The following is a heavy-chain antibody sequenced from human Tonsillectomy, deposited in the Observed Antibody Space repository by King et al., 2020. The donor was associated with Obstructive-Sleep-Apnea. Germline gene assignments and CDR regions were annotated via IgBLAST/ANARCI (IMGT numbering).Heavy chain of an antibody. CDR3: ARAINYYDSSPLDY. J-gene: IGHJ4*02. D-gene: IGHD3-22*01. CDR2: IYHSGNT. CDR1: GGSISSGGYS. Sequence: QLQESGSGLVKPSQTLSLTCAVSGGSISSGGYSWSWIRQPPGKGLEWIGYIYHSGNTYYNPSLTSRVTLSVDRSKNQFSLKLSSVTAADTAVYYCARAINYYDSSPLDYWGQGTLVTVSS. V-gene: IGHV4-30-2*01.